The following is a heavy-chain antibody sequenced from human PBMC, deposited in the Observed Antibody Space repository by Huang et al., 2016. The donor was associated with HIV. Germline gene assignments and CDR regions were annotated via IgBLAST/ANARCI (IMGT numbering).Heavy chain of an antibody. CDR3: AKGRRAFDV. Sequence: EVQLVQSRAEVKKPGESLKISCTGSGYSFSIYWIAWVRQMPGKGLEWIGIIYPFESKSTSSPSFEGHVSISVDKSINTVYLHWSSLKASDTAIYYCAKGRRAFDVWGQGTWVTVSS. V-gene: IGHV5-51*03. CDR1: GYSFSIYW. CDR2: IYPFESKS. J-gene: IGHJ3*01.